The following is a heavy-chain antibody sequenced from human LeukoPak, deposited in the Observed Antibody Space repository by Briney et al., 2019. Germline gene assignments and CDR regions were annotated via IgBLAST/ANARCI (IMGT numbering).Heavy chain of an antibody. D-gene: IGHD2-2*01. Sequence: SETLSPTCAVSGGSISSSSYHWGWIRQAPGKGLEWIGTIYYTGVTYYSPSLSSRVTISLDTSRNQFSLKLTSVTAADTAVYYCARGLGYCSSTSCSLYYFDYWGQGTLVTVSS. CDR2: IYYTGVT. CDR1: GGSISSSSYH. J-gene: IGHJ4*02. V-gene: IGHV4-39*01. CDR3: ARGLGYCSSTSCSLYYFDY.